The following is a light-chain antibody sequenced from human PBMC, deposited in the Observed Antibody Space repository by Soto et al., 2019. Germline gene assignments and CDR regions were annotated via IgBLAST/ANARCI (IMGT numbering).Light chain of an antibody. CDR3: QQFRGT. CDR1: QSVSSSY. Sequence: EIVLTQSPGTLSLSPGERATLSCRASQSVSSSYLAWYQQKPGQAPRLLVSGAASRATGISDRFSGSGSGTDFTITISRLEPEDFAVYYCQQFRGTFGQGTKLEIK. J-gene: IGKJ2*01. CDR2: GAA. V-gene: IGKV3-20*01.